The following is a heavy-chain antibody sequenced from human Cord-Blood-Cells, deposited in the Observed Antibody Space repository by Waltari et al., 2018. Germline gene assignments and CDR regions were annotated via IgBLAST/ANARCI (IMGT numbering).Heavy chain of an antibody. Sequence: QVQLVQSGAEVKKPGASVKVSCKASGYTFTGYYMHWVRQAPGQGLEWMGWYTPNSGGTNYAQKFQGRVTMPRDTSISTAYMELSRLRSDDTAVYYCARGYSSGWYYFDYWGQGTLVTVSS. CDR2: YTPNSGGT. J-gene: IGHJ4*02. V-gene: IGHV1-2*02. CDR3: ARGYSSGWYYFDY. CDR1: GYTFTGYY. D-gene: IGHD6-19*01.